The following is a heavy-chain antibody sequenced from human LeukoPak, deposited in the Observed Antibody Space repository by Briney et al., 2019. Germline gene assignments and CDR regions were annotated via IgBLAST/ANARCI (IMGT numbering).Heavy chain of an antibody. CDR3: ARKSSSGYYYGGALDY. D-gene: IGHD3-22*01. CDR2: INAGKGNT. V-gene: IGHV1-3*01. CDR1: GYTFTSYA. J-gene: IGHJ4*02. Sequence: ASVKVSCKASGYTFTSYAMHWVRQAPGQRLEWMGWINAGKGNTKYSQKFQGRVTITRDTSASTAYMELSSLRSEDTAVYYCARKSSSGYYYGGALDYWGQGTLVTVSS.